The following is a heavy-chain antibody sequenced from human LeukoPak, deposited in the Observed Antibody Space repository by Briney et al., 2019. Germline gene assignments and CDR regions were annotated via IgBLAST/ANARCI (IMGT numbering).Heavy chain of an antibody. J-gene: IGHJ3*01. V-gene: IGHV3-21*01. D-gene: IGHD3-10*01. Sequence: KPGGSLRLSCAASGFTFSSYAMNWVRQAPGKGLEWVSSISSRSSYTYHADSVKGRFTISRDNAKNSLYLQMDSLRAEDSAVYYCSRDLVYPHASGSFEPFDFWGQGTVVTVSS. CDR1: GFTFSSYA. CDR3: SRDLVYPHASGSFEPFDF. CDR2: ISSRSSYT.